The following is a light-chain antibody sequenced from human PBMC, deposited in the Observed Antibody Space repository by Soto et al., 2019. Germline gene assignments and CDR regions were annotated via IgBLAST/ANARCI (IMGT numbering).Light chain of an antibody. J-gene: IGKJ2*01. V-gene: IGKV2-24*01. CDR1: QRLVPSDGNTY. Sequence: DFVLPPTPLSSPVTLGQPASISCRSSQRLVPSDGNTYFNWLQQRPGQPPRLLIYKISKRFPGVPDRFSGSGAGTDFTLKISRVEAEDVGVYYCMQATQSYTIGQGTKLDIK. CDR2: KIS. CDR3: MQATQSYT.